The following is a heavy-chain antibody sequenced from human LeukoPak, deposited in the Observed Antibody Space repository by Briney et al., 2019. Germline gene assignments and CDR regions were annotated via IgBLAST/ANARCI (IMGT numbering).Heavy chain of an antibody. CDR1: GFTFGSYS. CDR2: ISSSSTI. V-gene: IGHV3-48*04. Sequence: PGGSVRLSCAASGFTFGSYSMNWVRQAPGKGLEWVSYISSSSTIYYADSVKGRFTISRDNAKNSLYLQMNSLRAEDTAVYYCASISPAIAAAGTDYWGQGTLVTVSS. D-gene: IGHD6-13*01. CDR3: ASISPAIAAAGTDY. J-gene: IGHJ4*02.